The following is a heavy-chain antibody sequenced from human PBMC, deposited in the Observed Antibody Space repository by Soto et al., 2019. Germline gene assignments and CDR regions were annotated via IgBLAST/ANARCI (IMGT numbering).Heavy chain of an antibody. V-gene: IGHV3-21*01. Sequence: GGSLRLSCAASGFTFSSYSMNWVRQAPGKGLEWVSSISSSSSYIYYADSVKGRFTISRDNAKNSLYLQMNSLRAEDTAVYYCARSMTPKYYYYGMDVWGQGTTVTVSS. J-gene: IGHJ6*02. CDR3: ARSMTPKYYYYGMDV. CDR1: GFTFSSYS. CDR2: ISSSSSYI.